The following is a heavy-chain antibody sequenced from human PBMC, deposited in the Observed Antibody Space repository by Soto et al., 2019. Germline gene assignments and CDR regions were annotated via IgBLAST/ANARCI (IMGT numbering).Heavy chain of an antibody. D-gene: IGHD5-12*01. CDR3: AREVDIVASFYYYGMDV. J-gene: IGHJ6*02. CDR1: GFIFSDYD. CDR2: ISSSGSTI. V-gene: IGHV3-48*03. Sequence: GGSLRLSCAAAGFIFSDYDMNWVRQAPGKGLEWVSYISSSGSTIDYADSVKGRFTISRDNTRNSLYLQTNSLRAEDTAVYYCAREVDIVASFYYYGMDVWGPGTPLTVSS.